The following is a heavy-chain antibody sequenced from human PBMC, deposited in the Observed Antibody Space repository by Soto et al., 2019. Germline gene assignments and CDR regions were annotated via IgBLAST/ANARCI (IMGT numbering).Heavy chain of an antibody. V-gene: IGHV4-34*01. CDR2: INHSGST. CDR1: GGSFSGYY. D-gene: IGHD6-6*01. Sequence: SETLSLTCAVYGGSFSGYYWSRIRQPPGKGLEWIGEINHSGSTNYNPSLKSRVTISVDTSKNQFSLKLSSVTAADTAVYYCARGLAARHYYYYYMEVWGKGTTVTVSS. CDR3: ARGLAARHYYYYYMEV. J-gene: IGHJ6*03.